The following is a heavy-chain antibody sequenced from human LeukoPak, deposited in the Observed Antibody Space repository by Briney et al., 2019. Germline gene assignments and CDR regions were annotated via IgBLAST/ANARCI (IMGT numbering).Heavy chain of an antibody. CDR2: INPKSGDA. V-gene: IGHV1-2*02. CDR1: GSTFTNYH. J-gene: IGHJ4*02. D-gene: IGHD3-16*01. CDR3: ARGEYSNGYPYRLDS. Sequence: ASVKVSCNASGSTFTNYHINWVRQASRQGPERMGWINPKSGDAKYGQAFQGRVTMTRDTSISTAYMELSRLRFDDTAMYYCARGEYSNGYPYRLDSWGQGTLVTVSS.